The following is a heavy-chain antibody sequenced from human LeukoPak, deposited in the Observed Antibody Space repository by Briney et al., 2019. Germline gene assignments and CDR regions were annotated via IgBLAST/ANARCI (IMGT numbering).Heavy chain of an antibody. CDR3: ASSSWIPPYNWFDP. CDR2: IYSDNT. Sequence: GESLKISCAASGFTFSSYAMNWVRQAPGKGLEWVSFIYSDNTHYSDSVKGRFTISRDNSKNTLYLQMNSLRAEDTAVYYCASSSWIPPYNWFDPWGQGTLVTVSS. V-gene: IGHV3-66*01. CDR1: GFTFSSYA. D-gene: IGHD6-13*01. J-gene: IGHJ5*02.